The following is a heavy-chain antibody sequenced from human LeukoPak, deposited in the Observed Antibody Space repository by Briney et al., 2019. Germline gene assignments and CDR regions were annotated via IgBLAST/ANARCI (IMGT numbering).Heavy chain of an antibody. CDR1: GFTFSSYA. Sequence: GGSLRLSCAASGFTFSSYAMHWVRQAPGEGLEYVSAISSNGGSTYYANSVKGRFTISRDNSKNTLYLQMGSLRAEDMALYYCARAPELHDAFDIWGQGTMVTVSS. D-gene: IGHD1-7*01. J-gene: IGHJ3*02. CDR3: ARAPELHDAFDI. V-gene: IGHV3-64*01. CDR2: ISSNGGST.